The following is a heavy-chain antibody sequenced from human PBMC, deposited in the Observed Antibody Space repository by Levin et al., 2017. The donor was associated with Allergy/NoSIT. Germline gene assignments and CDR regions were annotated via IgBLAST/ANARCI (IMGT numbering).Heavy chain of an antibody. CDR1: GFTFSSYA. Sequence: LSLTCAASGFTFSSYAMSWVRQAPGKGLEWVSAISGSGGSTYYADSVKGRFTISRDNSKNTLYLQMNSLRAEDTAVYYCAKEKRKYYYGSGSSYGMDVWGQGTTVTVSS. CDR2: ISGSGGST. D-gene: IGHD3-10*01. J-gene: IGHJ6*02. CDR3: AKEKRKYYYGSGSSYGMDV. V-gene: IGHV3-23*01.